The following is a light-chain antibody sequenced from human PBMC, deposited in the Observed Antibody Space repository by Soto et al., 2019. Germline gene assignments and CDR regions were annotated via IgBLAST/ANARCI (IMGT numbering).Light chain of an antibody. CDR2: EVT. CDR3: FSYADNSNWV. Sequence: QSALTQPASVSGSPGQSITISCTGTNSDIGSYNVVSWYQQHPGKAPKLMIYEVTKRPSGVSNRFSGSKSGNTASLTISGLQAEDEADYYCFSYADNSNWVFGGGTKLTVL. CDR1: NSDIGSYNV. J-gene: IGLJ3*02. V-gene: IGLV2-23*02.